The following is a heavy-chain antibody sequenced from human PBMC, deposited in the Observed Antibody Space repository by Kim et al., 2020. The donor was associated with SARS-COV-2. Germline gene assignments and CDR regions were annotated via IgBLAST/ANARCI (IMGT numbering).Heavy chain of an antibody. CDR1: GFTFSSYA. CDR3: ASTPAGWLQLLYYFDY. D-gene: IGHD5-12*01. CDR2: ISYDGSNK. J-gene: IGHJ4*02. V-gene: IGHV3-30-3*01. Sequence: GSLRLSCAASGFTFSSYAMHWVRQAPGKGLEWVAVISYDGSNKYYADSVKGRFTISRDNSKNTLYLQMNSLRAEDTAVYYCASTPAGWLQLLYYFDYWGQGTLVTVSS.